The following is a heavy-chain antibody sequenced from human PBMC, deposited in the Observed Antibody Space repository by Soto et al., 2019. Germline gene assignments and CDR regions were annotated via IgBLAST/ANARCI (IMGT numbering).Heavy chain of an antibody. V-gene: IGHV4-4*02. CDR2: TYRDGYT. CDR1: VASLSSSNW. J-gene: IGHJ5*02. Sequence: QVQLQESGPGLVRPSGTLSLTCAVSVASLSSSNWWSWVRQPQGKGLEWIGATYRDGYTYSNPSLNRRVTLSLDKSKNQFSVKLTSVTAADTDVYFCARVGRDYRANLDLWGQGTVVTVSS. CDR3: ARVGRDYRANLDL. D-gene: IGHD3-16*01.